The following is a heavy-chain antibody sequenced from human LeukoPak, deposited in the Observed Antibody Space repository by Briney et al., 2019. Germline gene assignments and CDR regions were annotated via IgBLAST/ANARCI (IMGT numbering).Heavy chain of an antibody. CDR2: IRYDGSNK. V-gene: IGHV3-30*02. Sequence: SGGSLRLSCAASGFTFSSYGMHWVRQAPGKGLEWVAFIRYDGSNKYYADSVKGRFTISRDNSKNTLYLQMNSLRAEDTAVYYCTGAGTVDYWGQGTLVTVSS. CDR1: GFTFSSYG. CDR3: TGAGTVDY. J-gene: IGHJ4*02. D-gene: IGHD6-13*01.